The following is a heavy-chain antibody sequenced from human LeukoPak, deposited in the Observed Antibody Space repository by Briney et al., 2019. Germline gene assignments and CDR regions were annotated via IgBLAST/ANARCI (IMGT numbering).Heavy chain of an antibody. V-gene: IGHV4-59*01. CDR2: IYYSGST. J-gene: IGHJ4*02. CDR3: AKDQGSGLGSYSWGYFDY. CDR1: GGSISSYY. D-gene: IGHD3-10*01. Sequence: SETLSLTCTVSGGSISSYYWSWIRQPPGKGLEWIGYIYYSGSTNYNPSLKRRVTISVDTSKNQFSLKLSSVTAADTAVYYCAKDQGSGLGSYSWGYFDYWGQGTLVTVSS.